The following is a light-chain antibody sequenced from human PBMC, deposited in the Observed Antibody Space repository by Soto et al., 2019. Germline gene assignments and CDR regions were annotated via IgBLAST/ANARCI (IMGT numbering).Light chain of an antibody. CDR3: QQYNNWPWT. J-gene: IGKJ1*01. CDR1: QGISSW. Sequence: GDRVTITCRASQGISSWLAWYQQKPEKAPKLLIYDATRALGIPARFSGSESGTEFTLTISSLQSEDFAVYYCQQYNNWPWTFGQGTKVDIK. V-gene: IGKV1-5*01. CDR2: DAT.